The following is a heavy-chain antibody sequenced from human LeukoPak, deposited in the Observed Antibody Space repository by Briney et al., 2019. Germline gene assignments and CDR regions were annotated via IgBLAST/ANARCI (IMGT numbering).Heavy chain of an antibody. CDR2: IKNDGSER. CDR3: ATYTNWVAGDV. J-gene: IGHJ6*02. CDR1: GFTFSVSW. D-gene: IGHD7-27*01. V-gene: IGHV3-7*01. Sequence: PGGSLRLSCVASGFTFSVSWMSWVRQAPGKGLEWVADIKNDGSEREYVDSVKGRFTISRDNARNSLYLQMDSLRAEDTAVYYCATYTNWVAGDVWGQGTTVSV.